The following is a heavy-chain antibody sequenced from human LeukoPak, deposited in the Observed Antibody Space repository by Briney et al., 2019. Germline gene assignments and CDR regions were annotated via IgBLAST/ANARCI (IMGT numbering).Heavy chain of an antibody. D-gene: IGHD6-13*01. V-gene: IGHV1-2*02. CDR2: INPNSGGT. J-gene: IGHJ3*02. CDR1: GYTFTGYY. CDR3: ARVGLAAADADAFDI. Sequence: GASVKVSCKASGYTFTGYYMHWVRQAPGQGLEWMGWINPNSGGTNYAQKFQGRVTMTRDTSISTAYMELSRLRSDDTAVYYCARVGLAAADADAFDIWGQGTMVTVSS.